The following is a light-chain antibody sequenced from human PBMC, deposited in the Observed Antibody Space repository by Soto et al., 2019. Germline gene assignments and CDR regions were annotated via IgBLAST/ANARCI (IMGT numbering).Light chain of an antibody. Sequence: QSALTQPASVSGSPGQSITISCTGTSSDVGGYNYVSRYQQHPGKAPKLMIYDVSNRPSGVSNRFSGSKSGNTASLTISGLQAEDEADYYCSSYTRSSTLYVVFGGGIKLTVL. J-gene: IGLJ2*01. V-gene: IGLV2-14*01. CDR2: DVS. CDR1: SSDVGGYNY. CDR3: SSYTRSSTLYVV.